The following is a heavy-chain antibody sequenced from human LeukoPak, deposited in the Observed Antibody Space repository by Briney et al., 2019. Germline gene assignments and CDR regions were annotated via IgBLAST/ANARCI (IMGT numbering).Heavy chain of an antibody. CDR2: ISYDGSNK. D-gene: IGHD6-19*01. J-gene: IGHJ5*02. Sequence: PGGSLRLSCAASGFTFSSYAMHWVRQAPGKGLEWVAVISYDGSNKYYADSVKGRFTISRDNSKNTLYLQMNSLRAEDTAVYYCARDSLSGWYPWGQGTLVTVSS. CDR3: ARDSLSGWYP. CDR1: GFTFSSYA. V-gene: IGHV3-30-3*01.